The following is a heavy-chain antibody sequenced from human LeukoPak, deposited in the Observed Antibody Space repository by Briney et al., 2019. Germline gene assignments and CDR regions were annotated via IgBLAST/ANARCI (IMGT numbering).Heavy chain of an antibody. Sequence: SETLSLTCTVSGGSISSYYWSWIRQLPGKGLEWIGYIYYSGSTNYNPSLKSRVTISVDTPKNQFSLKLSSVTAADTAVYYCARSRRLQFDYWGQGTLVTVSS. J-gene: IGHJ4*02. CDR2: IYYSGST. V-gene: IGHV4-59*08. CDR1: GGSISSYY. D-gene: IGHD4-11*01. CDR3: ARSRRLQFDY.